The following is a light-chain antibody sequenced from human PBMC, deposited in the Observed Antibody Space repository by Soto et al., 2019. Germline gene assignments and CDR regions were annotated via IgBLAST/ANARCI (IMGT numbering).Light chain of an antibody. CDR3: HQRSNWPRT. CDR2: DAS. J-gene: IGKJ1*01. CDR1: QSVSSY. V-gene: IGKV3-11*01. Sequence: EIVLTQSPATLSLPPGERATLSCRASQSVSSYLAWYQQKPGQAPRLLIYDASNRATGIPARFSGSGSGTDFTLTISSLEPEDFAVYYCHQRSNWPRTFGQGTKV.